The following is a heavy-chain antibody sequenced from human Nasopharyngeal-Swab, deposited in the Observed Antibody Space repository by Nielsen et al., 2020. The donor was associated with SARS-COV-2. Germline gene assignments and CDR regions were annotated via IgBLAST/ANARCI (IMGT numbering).Heavy chain of an antibody. V-gene: IGHV3-7*01. J-gene: IGHJ6*03. CDR3: ARQTSNPYYYYYYMDV. CDR1: GFTFSSYW. Sequence: GESLKISSAASGFTFSSYWMSWVRQAPGKGLEWVANIKQDGSEKYYVDSVKGRFTISRDNAKNSLYLQMNSLRAEDTAVYYCARQTSNPYYYYYYMDVWGKGTTVTVSS. CDR2: IKQDGSEK. D-gene: IGHD4-11*01.